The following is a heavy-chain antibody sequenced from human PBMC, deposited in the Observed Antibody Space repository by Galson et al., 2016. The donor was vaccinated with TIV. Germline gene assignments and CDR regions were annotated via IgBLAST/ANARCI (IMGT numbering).Heavy chain of an antibody. Sequence: QSGAEVKKPGESLKISCKVSGYSFTSNWIAWVRQMPGKGLEWMGFMYPADSDTIYSPSFHGQVIMSADESVSTAYLQWRSLKASDSAMYYCVRAPGYSGYSYGYFDSWGQGTLVIVSS. CDR1: GYSFTSNW. V-gene: IGHV5-51*03. CDR2: MYPADSDT. J-gene: IGHJ4*02. CDR3: VRAPGYSGYSYGYFDS. D-gene: IGHD5-18*01.